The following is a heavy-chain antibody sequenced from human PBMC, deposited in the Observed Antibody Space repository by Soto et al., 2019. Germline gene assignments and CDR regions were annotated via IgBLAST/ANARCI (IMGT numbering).Heavy chain of an antibody. J-gene: IGHJ5*02. CDR2: IYHSGST. CDR1: GGSISSGGYS. D-gene: IGHD2-2*03. Sequence: SETLSLTCAVSGGSISSGGYSWSWIRQPPGKGLEWIGYIYHSGSTYYNPSLKSRVTISVDRSKNQFSLKLSSVTAADTAMYDCARGVDIVARPAVGKWFDPWGQGTLVTVSS. V-gene: IGHV4-30-2*01. CDR3: ARGVDIVARPAVGKWFDP.